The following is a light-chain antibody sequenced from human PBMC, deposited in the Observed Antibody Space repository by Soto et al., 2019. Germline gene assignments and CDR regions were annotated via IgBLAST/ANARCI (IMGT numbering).Light chain of an antibody. Sequence: QSVLTQPASVSGSPGQSITISCTGTSSDVGGYNYVSWYQQHPGKAPKLMIYDVSNRPSGVSNRFSGSKSGNTASLTISGRQADDEADYYCSSYTSSSIPFGPGTKVTVL. CDR3: SSYTSSSIP. CDR2: DVS. V-gene: IGLV2-14*01. CDR1: SSDVGGYNY. J-gene: IGLJ1*01.